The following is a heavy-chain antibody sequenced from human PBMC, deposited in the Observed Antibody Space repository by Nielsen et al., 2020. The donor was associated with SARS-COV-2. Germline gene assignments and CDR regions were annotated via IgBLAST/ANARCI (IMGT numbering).Heavy chain of an antibody. CDR3: ARDITASDSSGYAYYYGMDV. CDR2: ISYDGSNK. D-gene: IGHD3-22*01. J-gene: IGHJ6*02. Sequence: GGSLKISCAASGFTFSSYAMHWVRQAPGKGLEWVAVISYDGSNKYHADSVKGRFTISRDNSKNTLYLQMNSLRAEDTAVYYCARDITASDSSGYAYYYGMDVWGQGTTVTVSS. V-gene: IGHV3-30-3*01. CDR1: GFTFSSYA.